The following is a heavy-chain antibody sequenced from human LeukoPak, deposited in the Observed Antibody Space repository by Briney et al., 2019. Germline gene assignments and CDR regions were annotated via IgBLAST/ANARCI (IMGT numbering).Heavy chain of an antibody. CDR2: ITPFNGNT. V-gene: IGHV1-45*02. CDR3: ALALRAAATTRAFDI. CDR1: GYTFTYRY. Sequence: ASVKVSCKASGYTFTYRYLHWVRQAPGQALEWMGWITPFNGNTNYAQKFQDRVTITRDRSMSTAYMELSSLRSEDTAMYYCALALRAAATTRAFDIWGQGTMVTVSS. J-gene: IGHJ3*02. D-gene: IGHD6-13*01.